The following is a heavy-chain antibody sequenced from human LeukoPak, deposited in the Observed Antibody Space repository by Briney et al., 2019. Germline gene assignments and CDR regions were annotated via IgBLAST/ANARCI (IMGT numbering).Heavy chain of an antibody. Sequence: PGGSLRLSCAASGFTFSDYYMSWLRQAPGKGLEWVSYISSSGSTIYYADSVKGRFTISRDNAKNSLNLQMNSLRAEDTAVYYCARFYSTVTIHNWFDPWGQGTMVTVSS. CDR1: GFTFSDYY. V-gene: IGHV3-11*01. CDR2: ISSSGSTI. CDR3: ARFYSTVTIHNWFDP. D-gene: IGHD4-17*01. J-gene: IGHJ3*01.